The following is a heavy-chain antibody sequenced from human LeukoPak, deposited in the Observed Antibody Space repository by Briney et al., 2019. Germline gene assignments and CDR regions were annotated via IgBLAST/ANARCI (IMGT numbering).Heavy chain of an antibody. Sequence: GGSLRLSCAASGFTFSSYDMNWVRQAPGKGLEWVSYISSSGSTIYYADSVKGRFTISRDNAKNSLYLQMNSLRAEDTAVYYCARDRIAAAGKAAGNWGQGTLVTVAS. CDR3: ARDRIAAAGKAAGN. J-gene: IGHJ4*02. CDR1: GFTFSSYD. V-gene: IGHV3-48*03. D-gene: IGHD6-13*01. CDR2: ISSSGSTI.